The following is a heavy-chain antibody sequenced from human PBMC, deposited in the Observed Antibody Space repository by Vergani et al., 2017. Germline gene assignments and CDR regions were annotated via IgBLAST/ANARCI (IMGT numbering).Heavy chain of an antibody. CDR2: ISYDGTQK. D-gene: IGHD1-1*01. J-gene: IGHJ1*01. Sequence: QVHLVESGGGVVQPGRSLRLSCVVSGFTSSYYGMHWVRQAPGKGLEWVAVISYDGTQKYYADSVKGRFTISRDNSKSTLYLQMNSLRTEDTAVYYCATKSCGTPGWQIGYFREWGQGTLLTVSS. V-gene: IGHV3-30*03. CDR3: ATKSCGTPGWQIGYFRE. CDR1: GFTSSYYG.